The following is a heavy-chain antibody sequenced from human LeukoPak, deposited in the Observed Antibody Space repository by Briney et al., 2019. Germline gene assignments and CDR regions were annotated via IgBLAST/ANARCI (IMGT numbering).Heavy chain of an antibody. Sequence: GESLKISCKHSEYSFPNYCIGWVRQMPGKGLEWMGIIYPDDSDTRYSPSFQGQVTISADKSISTAYLQWSSLKASDTAMYYCARRRLAQESIRPGIDAFDVWGQGTVVTVSA. V-gene: IGHV5-51*01. CDR3: ARRRLAQESIRPGIDAFDV. CDR1: EYSFPNYC. J-gene: IGHJ3*01. D-gene: IGHD3-16*01. CDR2: IYPDDSDT.